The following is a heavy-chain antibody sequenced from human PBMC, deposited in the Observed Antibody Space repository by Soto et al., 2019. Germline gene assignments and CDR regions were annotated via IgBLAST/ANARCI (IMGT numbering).Heavy chain of an antibody. J-gene: IGHJ5*02. CDR2: IFWDDDK. V-gene: IGHV2-5*02. Sequence: QITLKESGPTLVKPTQTLTLTCTFSGFSLSTSGVGVGWIRQPPGKALEWLAVIFWDDDKRYSPSLKDRLTITKDTSKNQVVLTMTNMDPADTATYYCAHRRYCSGGSCYDHWGQGTLVPVSS. D-gene: IGHD2-15*01. CDR3: AHRRYCSGGSCYDH. CDR1: GFSLSTSGVG.